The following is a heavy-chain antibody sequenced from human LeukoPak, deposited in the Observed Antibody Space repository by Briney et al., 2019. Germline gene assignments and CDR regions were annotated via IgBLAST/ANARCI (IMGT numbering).Heavy chain of an antibody. CDR3: ARGARAGYNLEPFDY. CDR1: GDSFSNYY. J-gene: IGHJ4*02. CDR2: VYYSGST. V-gene: IGHV4-59*08. Sequence: PSETLSLTCSVSGDSFSNYYWTWIRQPPGKGLEWIGYVYYSGSTNYNPSLKSRVTISVDASKNQFSLKLSSVTAADTAVYCARGARAGYNLEPFDYWGQGTLVTVSS. D-gene: IGHD5-24*01.